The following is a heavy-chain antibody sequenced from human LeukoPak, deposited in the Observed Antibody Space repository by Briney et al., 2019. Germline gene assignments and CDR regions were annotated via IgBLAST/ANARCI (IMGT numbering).Heavy chain of an antibody. D-gene: IGHD2-15*01. CDR1: GFTFRTYW. CDR2: IKQDGSEK. CDR3: ARDVLPYCSGGSCTIDY. J-gene: IGHJ4*02. V-gene: IGHV3-7*05. Sequence: GGSLRLSCAASGFTFRTYWMSWVRQAPGKGLEWVANIKQDGSEKYYVDSVKGRFTISRDNAKNSLYLQMNSLRAEDTAVYYCARDVLPYCSGGSCTIDYWGQGTLVTVSS.